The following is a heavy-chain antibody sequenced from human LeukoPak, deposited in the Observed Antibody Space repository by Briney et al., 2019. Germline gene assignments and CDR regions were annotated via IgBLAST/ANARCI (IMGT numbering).Heavy chain of an antibody. D-gene: IGHD3-10*01. J-gene: IGHJ4*02. Sequence: GGSMRLSCGASGFTFSSYGMHWVRQAPGKGLEWVAVIWYDGSNKNYADSLKGRFTISRDNSKNTLYLQMHSLRPEDTAVYYCAKELWFVNSYYFDYWGLGTLVTVSS. CDR2: IWYDGSNK. V-gene: IGHV3-33*06. CDR1: GFTFSSYG. CDR3: AKELWFVNSYYFDY.